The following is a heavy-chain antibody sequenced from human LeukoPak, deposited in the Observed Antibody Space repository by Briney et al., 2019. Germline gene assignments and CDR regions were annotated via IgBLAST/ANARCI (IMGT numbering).Heavy chain of an antibody. V-gene: IGHV4-59*01. CDR2: IYYSGNT. CDR3: AGSGYSSGYLFDY. Sequence: SETLSLTCTVSGGSISTYSWSWIRQPPGKGLEWIGYIYYSGNTNYNPSLKSRVTISVDTSKNQFSLKLSSVTAADAAMYYCAGSGYSSGYLFDYWGQGTLVTVSS. CDR1: GGSISTYS. J-gene: IGHJ4*02. D-gene: IGHD5-18*01.